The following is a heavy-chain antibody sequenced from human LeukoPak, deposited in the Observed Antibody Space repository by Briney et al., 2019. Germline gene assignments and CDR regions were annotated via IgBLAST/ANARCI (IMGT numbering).Heavy chain of an antibody. CDR1: GGSFSGYY. CDR2: INHSGST. D-gene: IGHD4-17*01. Sequence: PSETLSLTCAVYGGSFSGYYWSWIRQPPGKGLEWIGEINHSGSTNYNPSLKSRVTISVDTSKNQFSLKLSSVTAADTAVYYCARGGICYGDAFCNWFDPWGQGTPVTVSS. V-gene: IGHV4-34*01. CDR3: ARGGICYGDAFCNWFDP. J-gene: IGHJ5*02.